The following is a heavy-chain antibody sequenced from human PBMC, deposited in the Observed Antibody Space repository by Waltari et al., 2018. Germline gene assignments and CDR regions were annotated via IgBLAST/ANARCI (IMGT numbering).Heavy chain of an antibody. CDR3: ARGGGYSGYDEFDY. D-gene: IGHD5-12*01. V-gene: IGHV1-18*04. CDR1: GYPFNIHV. CDR2: ISPYSGNT. Sequence: QVQLVQSGGEVKKPGASVKVSCKASGYPFNIHVSSWVRQAPGQGLEWMGWISPYSGNTNYAQNLQGRVTMTTDTSTSTAYMELRSLRSDDTAVYYCARGGGYSGYDEFDYWGQGTLVTVSS. J-gene: IGHJ4*02.